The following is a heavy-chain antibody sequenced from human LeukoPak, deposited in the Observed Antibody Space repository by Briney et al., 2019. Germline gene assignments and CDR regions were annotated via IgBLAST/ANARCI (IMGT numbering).Heavy chain of an antibody. CDR2: ISAGATTT. CDR3: AKGPTVSTFGY. CDR1: GFTFRSYA. J-gene: IGHJ4*02. D-gene: IGHD5/OR15-5a*01. Sequence: GGSLRLSCAASGFTFRSYAMHWVRQAPGKGLEWVSGISAGATTTYYADSVKGHFTISRDNSKNPLYLQMNGLSVDDTAMYYCAKGPTVSTFGYWGRGTLVTVSS. V-gene: IGHV3-23*01.